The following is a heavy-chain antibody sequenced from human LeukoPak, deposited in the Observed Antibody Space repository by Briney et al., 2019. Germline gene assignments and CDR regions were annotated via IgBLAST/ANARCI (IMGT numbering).Heavy chain of an antibody. D-gene: IGHD5-12*01. CDR3: ARDRVGPRYSGDGYNWFDS. Sequence: GGSLRLSCAASGFTFSDYAMHWVRQAPGKGLEWVAIISYDESKKYYADSVRGRFTISRDNSQNTLYLQMNSLRADDTAEYYCARDRVGPRYSGDGYNWFDSWGQGTLVTVSS. J-gene: IGHJ5*01. CDR1: GFTFSDYA. V-gene: IGHV3-30*04. CDR2: ISYDESKK.